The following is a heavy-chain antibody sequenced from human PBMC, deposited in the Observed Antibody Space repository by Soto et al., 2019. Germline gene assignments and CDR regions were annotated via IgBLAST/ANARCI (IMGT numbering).Heavy chain of an antibody. CDR1: GYSISSGYY. J-gene: IGHJ6*02. CDR2: IYHSGST. D-gene: IGHD2-2*01. Sequence: PSETLSLTYAGSGYSISSGYYWGWIRQPPGKGLEWIGSIYHSGSTYYNPSLKSRVTISVDTSKNQFSLKLSSVTAADTAVYYCARVSNVVVPAAMDVWGQGTTVTGSS. CDR3: ARVSNVVVPAAMDV. V-gene: IGHV4-38-2*01.